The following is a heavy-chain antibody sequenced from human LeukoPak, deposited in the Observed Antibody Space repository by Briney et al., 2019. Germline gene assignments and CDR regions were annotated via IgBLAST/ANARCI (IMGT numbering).Heavy chain of an antibody. J-gene: IGHJ6*02. CDR3: ARASSIFGVISSYGMDV. Sequence: ASVKVSCTASGYTFTNYYMYWVRQAPGQGLEWMGIINPSGGSTNYAQKFQGRVTMTRDTSTSTVDMELSSLRSEDTAVYYCARASSIFGVISSYGMDVWGQGTTVTVSS. CDR1: GYTFTNYY. CDR2: INPSGGST. D-gene: IGHD3-3*01. V-gene: IGHV1-46*01.